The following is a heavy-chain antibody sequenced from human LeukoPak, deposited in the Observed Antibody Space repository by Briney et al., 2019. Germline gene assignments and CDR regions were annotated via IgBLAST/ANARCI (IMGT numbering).Heavy chain of an antibody. CDR3: ARGRSWTTRNFDY. CDR1: GGSFSGYY. J-gene: IGHJ4*02. CDR2: INHSGST. V-gene: IGHV4-34*01. Sequence: PSETLSLTCAVYGGSFSGYYWSWIRQPPGKGLEWIGEINHSGSTNYNPSLKSRVTISVDTSKNQFSLKLSSVTAADTAVYYCARGRSWTTRNFDYWGQGTLVTVSS. D-gene: IGHD1-1*01.